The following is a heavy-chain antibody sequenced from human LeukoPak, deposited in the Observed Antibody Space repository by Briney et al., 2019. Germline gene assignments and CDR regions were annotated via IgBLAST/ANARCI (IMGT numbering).Heavy chain of an antibody. CDR1: GFTFSSYM. D-gene: IGHD1-1*01. V-gene: IGHV3-21*01. Sequence: TGGSLRFSCAASGFTFSSYMMNWVRQAPGKGLEWVSSINSGSTYTYYPESVKGRFTVSRDNAKNSLFLQMNSLRAEDTAIYYCARSLTTLTYEGYWGQGTLVTVSS. CDR3: ARSLTTLTYEGY. J-gene: IGHJ4*02. CDR2: INSGSTYT.